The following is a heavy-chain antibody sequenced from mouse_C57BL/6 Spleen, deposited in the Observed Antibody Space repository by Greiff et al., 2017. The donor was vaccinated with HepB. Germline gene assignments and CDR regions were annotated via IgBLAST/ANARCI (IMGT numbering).Heavy chain of an antibody. CDR1: GYAFSSYW. CDR2: IYPGDGDT. V-gene: IGHV1-80*01. D-gene: IGHD1-1*01. Sequence: QVQLKQSGAELVKPGASVKISCKASGYAFSSYWMNWVKQRPGKGLEWIGQIYPGDGDTNYNGKFKGKATLTADKSSSTAYMPLSSLTSEDSAVYFCAIITTVVAPHWCFEGWGTGTTVTVSA. CDR3: AIITTVVAPHWCFEG. J-gene: IGHJ1*03.